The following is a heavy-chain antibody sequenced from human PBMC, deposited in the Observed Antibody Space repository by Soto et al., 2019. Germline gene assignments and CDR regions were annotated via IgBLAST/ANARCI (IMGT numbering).Heavy chain of an antibody. D-gene: IGHD3-22*01. V-gene: IGHV3-21*01. CDR1: GFTFSSYS. J-gene: IGHJ2*01. CDR2: ISSSSSYI. Sequence: EVQLVESGGGLVKPGGSLRLSCAASGFTFSSYSMNWVRQAPGKGLEWVSSISSSSSYIDYADSVKGRFTISRYNAKNSLHLQMNSLRAEDTAVYYCARGSYYDSSGYFSWYFDLWGRGTLVTVSS. CDR3: ARGSYYDSSGYFSWYFDL.